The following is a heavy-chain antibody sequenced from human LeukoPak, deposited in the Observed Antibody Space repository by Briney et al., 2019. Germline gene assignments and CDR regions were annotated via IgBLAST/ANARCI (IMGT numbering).Heavy chain of an antibody. CDR1: GFTLSSYS. J-gene: IGHJ4*02. D-gene: IGHD3-22*01. Sequence: SGGSLRLSCAASGFTLSSYSMNWVRQAPGKGLEWVSSISSSSSYIYYADSVKGRFTISRDNAKNSLYLQMNSLRAEDTAVYYCARDGWYYYDSSGYYPPYYFDYWGQGTLVTVSS. V-gene: IGHV3-21*01. CDR3: ARDGWYYYDSSGYYPPYYFDY. CDR2: ISSSSSYI.